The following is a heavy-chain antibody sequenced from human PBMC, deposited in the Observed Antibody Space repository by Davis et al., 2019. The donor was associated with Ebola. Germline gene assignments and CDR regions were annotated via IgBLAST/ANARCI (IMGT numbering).Heavy chain of an antibody. J-gene: IGHJ6*04. CDR3: ARAGYGSDLPDTYYYYYGMDV. V-gene: IGHV1-46*01. D-gene: IGHD1-26*01. CDR1: GYTFRNYY. Sequence: AASVKVSCKASGYTFRNYYIHWVRQAPGQGLEWMGIINPIAGDPRNAQKFRGRVTMTRDTSTSTVYMELNSLGYDDTAVYFCARAGYGSDLPDTYYYYYGMDVWGKGTTVAVSS. CDR2: INPIAGDP.